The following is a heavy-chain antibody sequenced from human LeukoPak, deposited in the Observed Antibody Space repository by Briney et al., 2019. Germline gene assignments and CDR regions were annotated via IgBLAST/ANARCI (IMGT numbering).Heavy chain of an antibody. J-gene: IGHJ4*02. CDR3: ARASNTAMDY. V-gene: IGHV3-21*01. CDR1: GFTFSSYA. Sequence: GGSLRLSCAASGFTFSSYAMNWVRQAPGKGLEWVSSISSSSSYIYYADSVKGRFTISRDNAKNSLYLQMNSLRAEDTAVYYCARASNTAMDYWGQGTLVTVSS. D-gene: IGHD5-18*01. CDR2: ISSSSSYI.